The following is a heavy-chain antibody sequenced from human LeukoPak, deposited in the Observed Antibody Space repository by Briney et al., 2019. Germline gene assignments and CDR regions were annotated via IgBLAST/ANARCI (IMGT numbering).Heavy chain of an antibody. J-gene: IGHJ4*02. V-gene: IGHV1-46*01. CDR3: ARDYYRGITIFGSVDY. CDR2: INPSGGST. CDR1: GYTFTSYY. Sequence: ASVKVSCKASGYTFTSYYMHWVRQAPGQGLERVGIINPSGGSTSYAQKFQGGVTMTRDTSTSTVYMELSSLRSEDTAVYYCARDYYRGITIFGSVDYWGQGTLVTVSS. D-gene: IGHD3-9*01.